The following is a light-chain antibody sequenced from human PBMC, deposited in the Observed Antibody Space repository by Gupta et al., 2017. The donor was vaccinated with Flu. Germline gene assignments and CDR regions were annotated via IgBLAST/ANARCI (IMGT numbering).Light chain of an antibody. J-gene: IGLJ3*02. CDR2: DNN. Sequence: QKVTTACSGSNATSGNNFDSGYHQPPGTAPNLLVYDNNKRPSGIPDRFSGSKSGTSATLGITGLQTGDEADYYCATWDNNLRGVFGGGTKLTVL. V-gene: IGLV1-51*01. CDR3: ATWDNNLRGV. CDR1: NATSGNNF.